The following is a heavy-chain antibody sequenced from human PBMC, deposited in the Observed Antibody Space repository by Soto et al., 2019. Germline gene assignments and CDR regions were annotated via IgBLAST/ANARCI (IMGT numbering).Heavy chain of an antibody. D-gene: IGHD6-25*01. CDR3: ARDAGSGGMDV. J-gene: IGHJ6*02. CDR2: INPGNGNT. Sequence: GASVKVSCKASGYTFTSYGMNWVRQAPGRGLEWMGWINPGNGNTKYSQKFQGRVIIERDTSASTAYMELNSLRAEDTAVYYCARDAGSGGMDVWGQGTTVTVSS. V-gene: IGHV1-3*01. CDR1: GYTFTSYG.